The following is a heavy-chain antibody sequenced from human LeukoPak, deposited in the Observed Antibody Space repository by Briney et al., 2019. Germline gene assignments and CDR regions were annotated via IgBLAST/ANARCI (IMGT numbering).Heavy chain of an antibody. Sequence: ASVKVSCKASGYTVTSYGISWVRQAPGHGLEWMGWISAYNGNTNYAQKLQGRVTMTTDTSTSTAYMELRSLRSDDTAVYYCARDDRVPAAINYYYYGMDVWGQGTTVTVSS. CDR1: GYTVTSYG. V-gene: IGHV1-18*01. J-gene: IGHJ6*02. D-gene: IGHD2-2*02. CDR3: ARDDRVPAAINYYYYGMDV. CDR2: ISAYNGNT.